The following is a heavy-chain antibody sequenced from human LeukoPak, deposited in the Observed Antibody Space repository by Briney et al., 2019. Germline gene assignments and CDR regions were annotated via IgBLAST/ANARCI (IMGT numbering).Heavy chain of an antibody. CDR2: IRSRSSYI. J-gene: IGHJ4*02. V-gene: IGHV3-21*01. D-gene: IGHD3-22*01. CDR1: GFTFSSYS. CDR3: ARGHADYFDISGPLDY. Sequence: GGSLRLSCAASGFTFSSYSMNWVRQAPGKGLEWVSSIRSRSSYIYYADSVKGRSTISRDNAKNSLYLQMNSLRAEDTAVYYCARGHADYFDISGPLDYWGQGTLVTVSS.